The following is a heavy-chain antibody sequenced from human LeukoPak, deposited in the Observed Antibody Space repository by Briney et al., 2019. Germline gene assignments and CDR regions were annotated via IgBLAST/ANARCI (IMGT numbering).Heavy chain of an antibody. CDR3: AREGIDTYYYDSSGSPPTGY. J-gene: IGHJ4*02. D-gene: IGHD3-22*01. Sequence: ASVKVSCKASGYTFTSYDINWVRQAPGQGLEWMGWINTNTGNPTYAQGFTGRFVFSLDTSVSTAYLQISSLKAEDTAVYYCAREGIDTYYYDSSGSPPTGYWGQGTLVTVSS. V-gene: IGHV7-4-1*02. CDR2: INTNTGNP. CDR1: GYTFTSYD.